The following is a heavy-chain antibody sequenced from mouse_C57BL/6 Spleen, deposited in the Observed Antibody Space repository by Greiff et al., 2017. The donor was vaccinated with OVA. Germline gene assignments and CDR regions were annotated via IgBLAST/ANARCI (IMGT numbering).Heavy chain of an antibody. CDR1: GYTFTDYY. J-gene: IGHJ3*01. V-gene: IGHV1-26*01. D-gene: IGHD1-1*01. CDR3: AREDGSSYSWFAY. Sequence: EVQLQQSGPELVKPGASVKISCKASGYTFTDYYMNWVKQSHGKSLEWIGDINPNNGGTSYNQKFKGKATLTVDKSSSTAYMELRSLTSEDSAVYYCAREDGSSYSWFAYWGQGTLVTVSA. CDR2: INPNNGGT.